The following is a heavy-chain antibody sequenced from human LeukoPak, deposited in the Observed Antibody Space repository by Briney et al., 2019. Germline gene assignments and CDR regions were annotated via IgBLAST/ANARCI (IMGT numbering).Heavy chain of an antibody. V-gene: IGHV3-7*04. CDR2: IKQDGSEK. CDR3: ARGGGFKSFDY. J-gene: IGHJ4*02. CDR1: GFMFSDYA. D-gene: IGHD3-16*01. Sequence: PGGSLRLSCVASGFMFSDYAMSWVRQAPGKGLEWVANIKQDGSEKYYVDSVKGRFTISRDNAKNSLYLQMNSLRAEDTAVYYCARGGGFKSFDYWGQGTLVTVSS.